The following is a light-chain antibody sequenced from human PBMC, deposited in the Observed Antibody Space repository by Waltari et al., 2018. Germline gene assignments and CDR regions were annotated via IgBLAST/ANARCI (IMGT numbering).Light chain of an antibody. J-gene: IGLJ3*02. CDR1: SSNIGNKY. CDR3: GAWDSSLNAWV. V-gene: IGLV1-51*02. CDR2: ANS. Sequence: QSVLTQPPSVSAAPGQKVTISCSGSSSNIGNKYVYWYQHLPGTAPKLLIYANSNRPSGIPDRFSCSESDTSATLGITGLQTGDEADDYCGAWDSSLNAWVFGGGTKVTVL.